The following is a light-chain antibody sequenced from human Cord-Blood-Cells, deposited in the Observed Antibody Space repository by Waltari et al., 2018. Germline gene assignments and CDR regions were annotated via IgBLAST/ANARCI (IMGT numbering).Light chain of an antibody. V-gene: IGLV2-23*01. J-gene: IGLJ2*01. CDR1: SSDVGSYNF. CDR3: CSYAGSSTLV. CDR2: EGS. Sequence: QSALTQPASVSGSPGQSITISCTGTSSDVGSYNFFSWYQHHPGKAPKLMIYEGSTRPSGVSNRFSGSKSGNTASLTISGLQAEDEADYYCCSYAGSSTLVFGGGTKLTVL.